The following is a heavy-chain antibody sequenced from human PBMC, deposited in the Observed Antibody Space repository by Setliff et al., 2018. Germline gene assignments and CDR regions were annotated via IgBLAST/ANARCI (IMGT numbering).Heavy chain of an antibody. D-gene: IGHD3-22*01. J-gene: IGHJ4*02. CDR3: ARYRNYFDSSGQTQYYFDC. CDR1: GDSINPYY. Sequence: LSLTCSVSGDSINPYYWTWIRQPPGKGLEWIGFIYYSGATTYNPSLKSRVTISVDTSKNQFSLNLNSVTAADTAVYYCARYRNYFDSSGQTQYYFDCWGQGTLFTVSS. CDR2: IYYSGAT. V-gene: IGHV4-59*01.